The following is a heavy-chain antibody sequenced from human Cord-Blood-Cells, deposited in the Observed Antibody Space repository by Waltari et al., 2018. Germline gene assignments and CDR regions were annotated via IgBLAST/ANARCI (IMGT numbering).Heavy chain of an antibody. D-gene: IGHD1-1*01. CDR1: GDRVSSNSAA. Sequence: QVQLQQSGPGLVKPSQTLSLTCAISGDRVSSNSAAWNWIRQSPSRGIEWLGRTYYRSKWYNDYAVSVKSRITINPDTSKNQFSLQLNSVTPEDTAVYYCARGSTNWNDASFDYWGQGTLVTVSS. CDR3: ARGSTNWNDASFDY. CDR2: TYYRSKWYN. V-gene: IGHV6-1*01. J-gene: IGHJ4*02.